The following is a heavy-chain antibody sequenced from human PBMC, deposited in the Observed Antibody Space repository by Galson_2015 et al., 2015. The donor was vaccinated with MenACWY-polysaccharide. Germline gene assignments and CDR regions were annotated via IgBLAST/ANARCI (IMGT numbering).Heavy chain of an antibody. J-gene: IGHJ4*02. D-gene: IGHD4-23*01. Sequence: QSGAEVKKPGESLKISCKASGYIFNNYWIGWVRQMPVKGLEWMGRIFPDNSDPRYSPSFQGQVTVSVDKSTSTAYLHLSGLKASDTGMYYCARLRGLGGQFYCDFWGQGSLVTVSS. CDR1: GYIFNNYW. CDR2: IFPDNSDP. V-gene: IGHV5-51*03. CDR3: ARLRGLGGQFYCDF.